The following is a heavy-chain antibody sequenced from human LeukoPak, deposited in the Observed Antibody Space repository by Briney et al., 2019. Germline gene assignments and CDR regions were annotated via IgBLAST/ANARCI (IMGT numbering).Heavy chain of an antibody. J-gene: IGHJ6*03. D-gene: IGHD3-22*01. CDR3: ARDEIDSSSGISYYYYMAV. V-gene: IGHV3-66*01. CDR2: IYSHGGT. Sequence: GGSLRLSCAASGFTFSDYYVGWIRQAPGKGLEWVSLIYSHGGTSYADSVKGRFTISRDNSKNTLYLQMNSLRAEDTAVYYCARDEIDSSSGISYYYYMAVWGKGTTVTISS. CDR1: GFTFSDYY.